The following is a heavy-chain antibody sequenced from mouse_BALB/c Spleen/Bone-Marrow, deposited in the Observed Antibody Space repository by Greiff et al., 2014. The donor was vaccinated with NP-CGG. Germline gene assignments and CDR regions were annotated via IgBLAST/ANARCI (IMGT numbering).Heavy chain of an antibody. Sequence: EVKLMESGPELVKPGASVKISCKASGYSFTGYFMNWVMQSHGKSHEWIGRINPYNGDTFYNQKFKGKATLTVDKSSSTAHMELRSLASEDSAVYYCAREGGYYYGSSPYFDVWGAGTTVTVSS. CDR3: AREGGYYYGSSPYFDV. CDR1: GYSFTGYF. D-gene: IGHD1-1*01. CDR2: INPYNGDT. J-gene: IGHJ1*01. V-gene: IGHV1-20*02.